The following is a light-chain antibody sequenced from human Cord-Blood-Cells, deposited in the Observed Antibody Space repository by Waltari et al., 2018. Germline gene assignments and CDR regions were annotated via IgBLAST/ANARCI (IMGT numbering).Light chain of an antibody. CDR1: QSVLYSSKNKNY. Sequence: DIVMTQSPDSLAVSLGERATINCKSSQSVLYSSKNKNYLAWYQQKPGQPPKLLIYWASTRESGVPDRFSGGGSGTDFTLTISSLQAEDVAVYYCQQYYSTPRTFGQGTKVEIK. J-gene: IGKJ1*01. CDR3: QQYYSTPRT. V-gene: IGKV4-1*01. CDR2: WAS.